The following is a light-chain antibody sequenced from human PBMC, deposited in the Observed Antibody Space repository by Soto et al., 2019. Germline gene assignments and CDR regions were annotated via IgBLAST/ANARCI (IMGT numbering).Light chain of an antibody. CDR2: AAS. CDR1: QGISNY. Sequence: DIQMTQSPSSLSASVGDRVAITCRASQGISNYLAWYQQKPGKVPKLLIYAASTLQSGVPSRFSGRGSGTDFTLTISSLLTEDVATYSCQKYNSDPRTFGQGTKVEIK. J-gene: IGKJ1*01. CDR3: QKYNSDPRT. V-gene: IGKV1-27*01.